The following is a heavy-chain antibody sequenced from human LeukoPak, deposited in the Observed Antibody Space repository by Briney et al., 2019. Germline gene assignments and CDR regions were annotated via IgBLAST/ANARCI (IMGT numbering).Heavy chain of an antibody. CDR3: ARVQYFDL. CDR1: GFTFNYYA. V-gene: IGHV3-23*01. Sequence: PGGSLRLSCAASGFTFNYYAMSWVRQAPGKGLEWVSGISDNEGSTYYTDSVKGRFTISRDNAKNSLYLQMNSLRAEDTAVYYCARVQYFDLWGRGTLVTVSS. CDR2: ISDNEGST. J-gene: IGHJ2*01.